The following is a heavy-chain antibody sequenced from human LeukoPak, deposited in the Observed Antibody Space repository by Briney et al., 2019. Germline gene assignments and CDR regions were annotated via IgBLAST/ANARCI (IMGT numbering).Heavy chain of an antibody. CDR2: IYYSGST. CDR1: GGSISSYY. CDR3: ATSSSGWYDAFDI. J-gene: IGHJ3*02. Sequence: SETLSLTCTVSGGSISSYYWSWIRQPPGKGLEWIGYIYYSGSTNYNPSLKSRVTISVDTSKSQFSLKLSSVTAADTAVYYCATSSSGWYDAFDIWGQGTMVTVSS. V-gene: IGHV4-59*08. D-gene: IGHD6-19*01.